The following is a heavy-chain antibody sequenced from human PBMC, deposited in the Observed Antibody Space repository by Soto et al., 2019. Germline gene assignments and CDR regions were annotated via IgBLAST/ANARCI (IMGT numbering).Heavy chain of an antibody. D-gene: IGHD1-26*01. Sequence: QVQLVQSGAEVKKPGSSVKVSCKASGVTFSSYAISWVRQAPGQGVEWTGGSIPIFGTANYAKKFQGRVTITADESTSTAYMELSSLRSEDTAVYYCARESVGAFDYWGQGTLVTVSS. CDR1: GVTFSSYA. CDR3: ARESVGAFDY. CDR2: SIPIFGTA. V-gene: IGHV1-69*01. J-gene: IGHJ4*02.